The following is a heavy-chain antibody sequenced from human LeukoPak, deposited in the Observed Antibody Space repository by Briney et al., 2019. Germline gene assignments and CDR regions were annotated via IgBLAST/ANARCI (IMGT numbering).Heavy chain of an antibody. CDR3: ARGTPMGYDILTGPPEDAFDI. D-gene: IGHD3-9*01. CDR2: ISGSGGST. V-gene: IGHV3-23*01. CDR1: GFTFSSYA. Sequence: GGSLRLSCAASGFTFSSYAMSWVRQAPGKGLEWVSAISGSGGSTYYADSVKGRFTISRDNAKNSLYLQMNSLRAEDTAVYYCARGTPMGYDILTGPPEDAFDIWGQGTMVTVSS. J-gene: IGHJ3*02.